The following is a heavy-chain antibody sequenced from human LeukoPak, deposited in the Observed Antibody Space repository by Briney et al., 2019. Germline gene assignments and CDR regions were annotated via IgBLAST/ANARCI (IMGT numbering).Heavy chain of an antibody. J-gene: IGHJ4*02. CDR2: INPNNDDT. CDR3: ARTPYSSGTYDY. Sequence: ASVKVSCKASGYTFTGKYMHWVRQAPGQGLEWMGWINPNNDDTNYAQKFQGRVTMTRDTSLSTAYMELSRLRSDDTAVYYCARTPYSSGTYDYWGLGTLVTVSS. D-gene: IGHD1-26*01. V-gene: IGHV1-2*02. CDR1: GYTFTGKY.